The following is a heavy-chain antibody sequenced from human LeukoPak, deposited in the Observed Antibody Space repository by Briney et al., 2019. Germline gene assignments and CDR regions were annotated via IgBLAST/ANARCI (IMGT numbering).Heavy chain of an antibody. V-gene: IGHV4-4*07. CDR1: GASISSYY. D-gene: IGHD3-3*01. J-gene: IGHJ4*02. CDR3: ARTAAIFGVVWSMEYYFDY. Sequence: SETLSLTCTVSGASISSYYWSWIRQPAGKGLEWIGHIYTSGNTNYSPSLKSRVTMSIDTSKNQFSLKLSSVTAADTAVYYCARTAAIFGVVWSMEYYFDYWGQGTLVTVSS. CDR2: IYTSGNT.